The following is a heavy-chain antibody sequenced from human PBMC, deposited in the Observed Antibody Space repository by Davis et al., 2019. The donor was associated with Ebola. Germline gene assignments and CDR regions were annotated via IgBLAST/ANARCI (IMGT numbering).Heavy chain of an antibody. CDR1: GFTFSSYW. D-gene: IGHD1-26*01. CDR3: AKDSGGYHFDY. Sequence: GGSLRLSCAASGFTFSSYWMSWIRQAPGKGLEWVAVISYDGSNKYYADSVKGRFTISRDNSKNTLYLQMNSLRAEDTAVYYCAKDSGGYHFDYWGQGTLVTVSS. J-gene: IGHJ4*02. V-gene: IGHV3-30*18. CDR2: ISYDGSNK.